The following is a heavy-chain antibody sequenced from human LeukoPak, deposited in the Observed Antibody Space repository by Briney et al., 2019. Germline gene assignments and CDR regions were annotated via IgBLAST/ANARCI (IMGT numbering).Heavy chain of an antibody. Sequence: PGGSLRLSCAASGFTFSSYAMSWVRQAPGKGLEWVSAISGSGGSTYYADSVKGRFTISRDNSKNTLYLQMNSLRAEDTAVYYCARAMYYYDSSGYYYAPYYYGMDVWGQGTTVTVSS. J-gene: IGHJ6*02. CDR2: ISGSGGST. V-gene: IGHV3-23*01. CDR1: GFTFSSYA. D-gene: IGHD3-22*01. CDR3: ARAMYYYDSSGYYYAPYYYGMDV.